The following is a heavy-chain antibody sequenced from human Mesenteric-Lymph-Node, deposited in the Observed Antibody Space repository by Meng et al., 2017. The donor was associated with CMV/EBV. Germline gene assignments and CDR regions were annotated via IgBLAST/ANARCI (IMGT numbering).Heavy chain of an antibody. CDR2: IYSGGST. CDR1: GITVSTYY. CDR3: ARDRGGVIPY. V-gene: IGHV3-66*02. J-gene: IGHJ4*02. D-gene: IGHD3-16*02. Sequence: GESLKISCAASGITVSTYYMTWVRQAPGKGLEWVSIIYSGGSTYYADSVKGRFTISRDNSKNTLYLQMNSLRAEDTAVYYCARDRGGVIPYWGQGTLVTVSS.